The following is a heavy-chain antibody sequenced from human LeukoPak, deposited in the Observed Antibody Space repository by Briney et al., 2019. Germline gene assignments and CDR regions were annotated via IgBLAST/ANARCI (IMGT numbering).Heavy chain of an antibody. Sequence: GGSLRLSCAASGFTFSRYSMNWVRQAPGKGLEWVSAISGSGGSTYYADSVKGRFTISRDNSKNTLYLQMNSLRAEDTAVYYCAKVLNYYDSSGPYYFDYWGQGTLVTVSS. D-gene: IGHD3-22*01. CDR2: ISGSGGST. V-gene: IGHV3-23*01. J-gene: IGHJ4*02. CDR3: AKVLNYYDSSGPYYFDY. CDR1: GFTFSRYS.